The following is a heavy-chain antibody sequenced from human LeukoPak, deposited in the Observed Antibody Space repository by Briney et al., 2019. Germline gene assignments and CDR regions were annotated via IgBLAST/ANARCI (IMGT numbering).Heavy chain of an antibody. CDR3: AREVWNYFDY. D-gene: IGHD1-14*01. CDR2: IYYSGST. CDR1: GGSISSYY. V-gene: IGHV4-59*01. J-gene: IGHJ4*02. Sequence: SETLSLTCTVSGGSISSYYWSWIRQPPGKGLEWIGYIYYSGSTNYNPSLKSRVTISVDTSKNQFSLKLSSVTAADTAVYYCAREVWNYFDYWGQGTLVTVSS.